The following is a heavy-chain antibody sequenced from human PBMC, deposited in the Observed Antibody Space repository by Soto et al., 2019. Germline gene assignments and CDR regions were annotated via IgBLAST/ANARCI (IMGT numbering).Heavy chain of an antibody. Sequence: GGSLRLSCAASGFTFSSYAMSWVRQAPGKGLEWVSAISGSGGSTYYADSVKGRFTISRDNSKNTLYLQMNSLRAEDTAVYYCAKGGGYDSSGYYFAFDIWGQGTMVTVSS. CDR3: AKGGGYDSSGYYFAFDI. J-gene: IGHJ3*02. D-gene: IGHD3-22*01. CDR2: ISGSGGST. V-gene: IGHV3-23*01. CDR1: GFTFSSYA.